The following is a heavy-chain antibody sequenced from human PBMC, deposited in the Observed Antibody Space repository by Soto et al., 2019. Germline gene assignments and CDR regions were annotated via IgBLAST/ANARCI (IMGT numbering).Heavy chain of an antibody. D-gene: IGHD3-22*01. CDR2: MYYSGST. J-gene: IGHJ4*02. CDR1: GGSISSYY. CDR3: GGKNYDSSGYFDY. Sequence: ETLSLTCTVSGGSISSYYWSWIRQPPGKGLEWIGYMYYSGSTNYNPSLKSRVTISVGTSKNQFSLKLSSVTAADTAVYYCGGKNYDSSGYFDYWGQGTLVTVSS. V-gene: IGHV4-59*01.